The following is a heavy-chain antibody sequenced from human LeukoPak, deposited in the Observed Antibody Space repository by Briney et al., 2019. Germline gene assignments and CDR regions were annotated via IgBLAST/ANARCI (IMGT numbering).Heavy chain of an antibody. D-gene: IGHD2-21*02. CDR3: ANARLVVTAAEY. Sequence: GGSLRLSCAASGFSFSSYEMNWVRQAPGKGLEWVSYISFSGNTIYYADSVKGRFNISRDNAKNSLYLQMNSLRVEDTAVYYCANARLVVTAAEYWGQGTLVTVSS. CDR2: ISFSGNTI. V-gene: IGHV3-48*03. CDR1: GFSFSSYE. J-gene: IGHJ4*02.